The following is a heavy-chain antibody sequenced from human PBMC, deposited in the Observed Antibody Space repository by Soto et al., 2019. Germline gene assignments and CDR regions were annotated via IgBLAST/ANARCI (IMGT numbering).Heavy chain of an antibody. Sequence: EVQLVESGGDLVQPGGSLSLSCAASGFTFSGHWMHWVRQVPGKGLEWVSRINTDGGSSAYADSVKGRFTISRDNAKNTLYLQMNGLRAEYTAVYYCAREAGYCSRTSCYRRAFDTWGQGTTVTVSS. CDR2: INTDGGSS. V-gene: IGHV3-74*03. D-gene: IGHD2-2*01. CDR3: AREAGYCSRTSCYRRAFDT. J-gene: IGHJ3*02. CDR1: GFTFSGHW.